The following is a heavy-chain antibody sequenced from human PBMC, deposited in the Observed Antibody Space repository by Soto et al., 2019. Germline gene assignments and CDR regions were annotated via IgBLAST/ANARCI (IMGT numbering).Heavy chain of an antibody. V-gene: IGHV4-39*01. D-gene: IGHD6-19*01. Sequence: QLQLQESGPGLVKPSETLSLTCTVSGGSIGSSSHYWGWVRQPPGKGPEWIGSIYYSGSTYDNPSLKSRVTISVDTSKNLFSLNLRSLTAADTAVYYCGRHGMVGSGWDSIGWYFDLWGRGRLVTVSS. CDR1: GGSIGSSSHY. J-gene: IGHJ2*01. CDR3: GRHGMVGSGWDSIGWYFDL. CDR2: IYYSGST.